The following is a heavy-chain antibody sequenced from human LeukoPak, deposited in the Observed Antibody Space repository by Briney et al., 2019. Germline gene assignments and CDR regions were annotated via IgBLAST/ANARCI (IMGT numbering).Heavy chain of an antibody. J-gene: IGHJ4*02. CDR3: AREVRKWLRSLGYFDY. CDR1: GYTFTGYY. D-gene: IGHD5-12*01. CDR2: INPNSGGT. V-gene: IGHV1-2*02. Sequence: ASVKVSCKASGYTFTGYYMHWVRQAPGQGLEWMGWINPNSGGTNYAQKFQGRVTMTRDTSISTAYMELSRLRSDDTAVYYCAREVRKWLRSLGYFDYWCQGTLVTVSS.